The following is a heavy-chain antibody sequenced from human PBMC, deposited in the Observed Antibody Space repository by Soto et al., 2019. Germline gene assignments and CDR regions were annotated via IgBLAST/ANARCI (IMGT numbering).Heavy chain of an antibody. CDR2: IWYDGSNK. CDR3: ARGGRIVLMVYDYYYGMDV. D-gene: IGHD2-8*01. CDR1: GFTFGSYG. V-gene: IGHV3-33*01. Sequence: GGSLRLSCAASGFTFGSYGVHWVRQAPGKGLEWVAVIWYDGSNKYYADSVKGRFTISRDNSKNTLYLQMNSLRAEDTAVYYCARGGRIVLMVYDYYYGMDVWGQGTTVTVSS. J-gene: IGHJ6*02.